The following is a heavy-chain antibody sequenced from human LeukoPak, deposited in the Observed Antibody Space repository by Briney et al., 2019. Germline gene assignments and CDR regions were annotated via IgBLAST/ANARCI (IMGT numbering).Heavy chain of an antibody. CDR2: FDPEDGET. CDR1: GYTLTELS. J-gene: IGHJ4*02. D-gene: IGHD3-22*01. CDR3: ATAADSYYYDSSGYPRPFDY. V-gene: IGHV1-24*01. Sequence: ASVKVSCKVSGYTLTELSMHWARQAPGKGLEWMGGFDPEDGETIYAQKFQGRVTMTEDTSTDTAYMELSSLRSEDTAVYYCATAADSYYYDSSGYPRPFDYWGQGTLVTVSS.